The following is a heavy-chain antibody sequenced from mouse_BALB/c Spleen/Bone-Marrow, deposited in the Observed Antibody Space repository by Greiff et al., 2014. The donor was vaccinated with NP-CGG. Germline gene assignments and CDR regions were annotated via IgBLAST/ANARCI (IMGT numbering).Heavy chain of an antibody. J-gene: IGHJ2*01. D-gene: IGHD1-1*01. V-gene: IGHV4-1*02. CDR2: INPDSRTI. CDR3: ARPDYYGYLNY. CDR1: GFDISRYW. Sequence: EVQVVESGGGLVQPGGSLKLSCAASGFDISRYWMSWVRQAPGKGLEWIGEINPDSRTINYSPSLKDKFIISRDNAKNTLYLRLNKVRSEDTALYYCARPDYYGYLNYWGQGTTLTVSS.